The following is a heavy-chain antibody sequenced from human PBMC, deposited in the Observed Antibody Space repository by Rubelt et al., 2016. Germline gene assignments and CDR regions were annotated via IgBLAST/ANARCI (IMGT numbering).Heavy chain of an antibody. CDR1: GFTFNNAW. CDR2: ISGSGGST. CDR3: AKVIYGTGTTAAFDI. D-gene: IGHD1-7*01. Sequence: GGSLRLSCAASGFTFNNAWMSWVRQAPGKGLEWVSAISGSGGSTYYADSVKGRFTISRDNSKSTLYLQMNSLRGEDTAVYYCAKVIYGTGTTAAFDIWGQGTMVTVSS. J-gene: IGHJ3*02. V-gene: IGHV3-23*01.